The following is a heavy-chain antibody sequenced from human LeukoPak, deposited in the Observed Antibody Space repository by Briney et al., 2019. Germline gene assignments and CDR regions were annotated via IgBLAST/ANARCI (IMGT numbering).Heavy chain of an antibody. Sequence: SVKVSCKASGGTFISYTISWVRHAPGQGLEGMGRTIPIFAIANYAQKLQGRVTMTADTSTDTAYMELRSLRSEDTAVYYCATVTLALVRGVIIATNYYGMDVWGQGTTVTVSS. CDR2: TIPIFAIA. CDR3: ATVTLALVRGVIIATNYYGMDV. CDR1: GGTFISYT. V-gene: IGHV1-69*02. J-gene: IGHJ6*02. D-gene: IGHD3-10*01.